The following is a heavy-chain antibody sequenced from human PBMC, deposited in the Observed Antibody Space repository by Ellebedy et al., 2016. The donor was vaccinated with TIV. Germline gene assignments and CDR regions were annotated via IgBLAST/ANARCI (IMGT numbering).Heavy chain of an antibody. CDR2: TYYRSKWYN. D-gene: IGHD6-13*01. Sequence: MPSETLSLTCAISGDSVSSNSAGWNWTRQSPSRGLEWLGRTYYRSKWYNDYAVSVKSRITINPDTSKNQFSLQLNSVTPEDTAVYYCARRSSRNVMDVWGQGTTVTVSS. CDR1: GDSVSSNSAG. J-gene: IGHJ6*02. V-gene: IGHV6-1*01. CDR3: ARRSSRNVMDV.